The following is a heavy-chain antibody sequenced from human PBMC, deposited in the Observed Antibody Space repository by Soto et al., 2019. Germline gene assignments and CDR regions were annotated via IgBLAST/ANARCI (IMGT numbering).Heavy chain of an antibody. CDR3: AKDSITMIVVVLATGGAFDI. J-gene: IGHJ3*02. CDR1: GFTFSSYA. D-gene: IGHD3-22*01. V-gene: IGHV3-23*01. Sequence: EVQLLESGGGLVQPGGSLRLSCAASGFTFSSYAMSWVRQAPGKGLEWVSAISGSGGSTYYADSVKGRFTISRDNSKNTLYLQMNSLRAEDTAVYYCAKDSITMIVVVLATGGAFDIWGQGTMVTVSS. CDR2: ISGSGGST.